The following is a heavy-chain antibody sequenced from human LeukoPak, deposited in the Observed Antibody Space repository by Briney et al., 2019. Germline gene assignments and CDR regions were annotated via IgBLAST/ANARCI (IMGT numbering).Heavy chain of an antibody. D-gene: IGHD5-18*01. CDR3: ARDDGLGYSYGYVAFDI. Sequence: SETLSLTCAVSGGSISSYYWSWIRQPAGKGLEWIGRIYTSGCTNYNPSLKSRVTMSVDTSKNQFSLKLSSVTAAVTAVYYCARDDGLGYSYGYVAFDIWGQGTMVTVSS. CDR1: GGSISSYY. J-gene: IGHJ3*02. V-gene: IGHV4-4*07. CDR2: IYTSGCT.